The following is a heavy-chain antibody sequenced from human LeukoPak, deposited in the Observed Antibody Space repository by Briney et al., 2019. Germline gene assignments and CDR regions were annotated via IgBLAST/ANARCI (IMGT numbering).Heavy chain of an antibody. CDR2: IYYSGST. D-gene: IGHD1-26*01. J-gene: IGHJ4*02. CDR3: ARNIVGPRQVDY. V-gene: IGHV4-30-4*02. CDR1: GGSISNGDYY. Sequence: PSETLSLTCTVSGGSISNGDYYWSWIRQPPGKGLEWIGYIYYSGSTYYNPSLKSRVTISVDTSKSQFSLKLSSVTAADTAIYYCARNIVGPRQVDYWGQGTLVTVSS.